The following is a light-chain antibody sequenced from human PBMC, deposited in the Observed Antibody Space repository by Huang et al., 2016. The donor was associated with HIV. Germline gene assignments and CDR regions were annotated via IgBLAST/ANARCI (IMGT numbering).Light chain of an antibody. J-gene: IGKJ4*01. CDR1: QTVGSY. Sequence: EVVLTQSPATLSLSPGERATLSCRASQTVGSYLALYQQKPGQSPRLLIYDASNRATGIPARFSGSGYGTDFTLTISTLEPEDFAVYYCQQRVNWPLTFGGGTKVEIK. CDR2: DAS. CDR3: QQRVNWPLT. V-gene: IGKV3-11*01.